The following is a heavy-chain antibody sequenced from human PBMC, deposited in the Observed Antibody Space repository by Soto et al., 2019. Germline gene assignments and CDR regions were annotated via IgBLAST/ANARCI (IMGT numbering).Heavy chain of an antibody. CDR1: GTSINNYY. CDR2: ISYTGST. J-gene: IGHJ2*01. V-gene: IGHV4-59*03. Sequence: QVQLQESGPGLVKPSETLSLTCIVSGTSINNYYWSWIRQPPGKGLEWIGYISYTGSTNYNPSLMSRLTVSADTSTNQYPLSVSSVTAADTAVYYGAGFNWGSVFAYFDLWGRGTLISVSS. D-gene: IGHD7-27*01. CDR3: AGFNWGSVFAYFDL.